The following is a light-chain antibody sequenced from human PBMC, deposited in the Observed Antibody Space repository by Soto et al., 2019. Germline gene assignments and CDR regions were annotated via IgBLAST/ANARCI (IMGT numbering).Light chain of an antibody. CDR1: SSDVGGYSY. V-gene: IGLV2-11*01. Sequence: HCVLTEPGSVNGSPGQSVTISCNGTSSDVGGYSYVSWYQQHPGKAPKVMIYDVSKRPSGVPDRFSGSKSGNTASLTISGLQADDEADYYCCSYVGSYTFVLVSGTKVTVL. CDR3: CSYVGSYTFV. CDR2: DVS. J-gene: IGLJ1*01.